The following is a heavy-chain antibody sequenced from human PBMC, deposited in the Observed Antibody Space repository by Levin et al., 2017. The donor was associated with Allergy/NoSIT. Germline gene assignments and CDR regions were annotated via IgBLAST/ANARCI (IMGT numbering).Heavy chain of an antibody. CDR3: ARATRDGSYYCYYGMDV. CDR1: GGSISSYY. J-gene: IGHJ6*02. V-gene: IGHV4-59*01. D-gene: IGHD1-14*01. CDR2: IYYSGST. Sequence: SETLSLTCTVSGGSISSYYWSWIRQPPGKGLEWIGYIYYSGSTNYNPSLKSRVTISVDTSKNQFSLKLSSVTAADTAVYYCARATRDGSYYCYYGMDVWGQGTTVTVSS.